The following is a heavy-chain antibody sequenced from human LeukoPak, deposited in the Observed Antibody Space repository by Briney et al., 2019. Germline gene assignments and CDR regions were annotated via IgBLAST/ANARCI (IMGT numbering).Heavy chain of an antibody. CDR2: TTWNGGRR. Sequence: GRSLSLSCAASRLNLDDFVTTWVRQPPGKVLEWVTGTTWNGGRRGYADSVKGRLTISRDNAENSLYLQMNSLRAEDTALYYCARCRHSYDSSGFPHYWGQGTLVTVSS. CDR3: ARCRHSYDSSGFPHY. J-gene: IGHJ4*02. D-gene: IGHD3-22*01. V-gene: IGHV3-20*04. CDR1: RLNLDDFV.